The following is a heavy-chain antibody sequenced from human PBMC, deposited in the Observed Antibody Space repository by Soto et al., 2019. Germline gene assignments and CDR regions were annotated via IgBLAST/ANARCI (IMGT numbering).Heavy chain of an antibody. V-gene: IGHV1-18*01. J-gene: IGHJ6*02. D-gene: IGHD5-18*01. Sequence: ASVKVSCKASGYTFTSYGISWVRQAPGQGLEWMGWISAYNGNTNYAQKLQGRVTMTTDTSTSTAYMELSSLRSEDTAVYYCVTYTPMVMCGGYYYGMDVWGQGTTVTVSS. CDR3: VTYTPMVMCGGYYYGMDV. CDR1: GYTFTSYG. CDR2: ISAYNGNT.